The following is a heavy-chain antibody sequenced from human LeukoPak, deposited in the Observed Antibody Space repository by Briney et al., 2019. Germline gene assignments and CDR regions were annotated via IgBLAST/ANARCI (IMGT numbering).Heavy chain of an antibody. J-gene: IGHJ2*01. CDR3: ARVGVLDNAIRYFDS. CDR1: GDTFSTTW. D-gene: IGHD1-26*01. V-gene: IGHV5-51*01. Sequence: GESLKIPCQASGDTFSTTWIAWVRQMPGSGLEWMGSVYHVFSATRYSTPFKVQVTISEGKSINTASLQWRRLEALHSALYYRARVGVLDNAIRYFDSWGRGTRVTVSS. CDR2: VYHVFSAT.